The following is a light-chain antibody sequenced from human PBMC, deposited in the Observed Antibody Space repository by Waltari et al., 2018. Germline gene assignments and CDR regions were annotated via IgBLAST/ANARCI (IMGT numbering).Light chain of an antibody. CDR1: QSVNNK. J-gene: IGKJ4*01. V-gene: IGKV3-15*01. CDR2: DAS. CDR3: QQYSDWPLT. Sequence: IVMTQSPATLSVSPGERVTLSCRASQSVNNKLAWYQQKPGPAPRLLIYDASTRATGIPTSFSGSGSGTEFTITISSLQSEDFAVYYCQQYSDWPLTFGGGTKVEIK.